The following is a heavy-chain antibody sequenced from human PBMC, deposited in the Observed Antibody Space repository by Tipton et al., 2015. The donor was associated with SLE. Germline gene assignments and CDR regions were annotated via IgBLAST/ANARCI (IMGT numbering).Heavy chain of an antibody. V-gene: IGHV3-72*01. CDR3: ASSSDY. Sequence: GSLRLSCAASGFTVSSNYMDWVRQAPGKGLEWVGRTRNKANSYTTEYAASVKGRFTISRDDSKNSLYLQMNSLKTEDTAVYYCASSSDYWGQGTLVTVSS. J-gene: IGHJ4*02. CDR1: GFTVSSNY. CDR2: TRNKANSYTT. D-gene: IGHD2-15*01.